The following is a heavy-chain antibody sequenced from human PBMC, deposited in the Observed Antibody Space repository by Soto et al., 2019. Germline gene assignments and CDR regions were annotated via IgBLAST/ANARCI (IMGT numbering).Heavy chain of an antibody. V-gene: IGHV4-59*12. CDR1: GGSISSYY. D-gene: IGHD1-1*01. CDR3: ARGRTIHGPYYYYYYHMDV. Sequence: TLSLTCTVSGGSISSYYWSWIRQPPGKGLEWIGYIYYSGSTNYNPSLKSRVTISVDTSKNQFSLKLSSVTAADTAVYYCARGRTIHGPYYYYYYHMDVWGKGTTVTVSS. CDR2: IYYSGST. J-gene: IGHJ6*03.